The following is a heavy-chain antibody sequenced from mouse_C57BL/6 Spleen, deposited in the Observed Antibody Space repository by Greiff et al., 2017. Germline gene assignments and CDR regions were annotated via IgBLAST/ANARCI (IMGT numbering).Heavy chain of an antibody. CDR3: ARSPDGSYWYFDV. Sequence: EVKVVESGPGLAKPSQTLSLTCSVTGYSITSDYWNWIRKFPGNKLEYMGYISYSGSTYYNPSLKSRISITRDTSKNQYYLQLNSVTTEDTATYYCARSPDGSYWYFDVWGTGTTVTVSS. J-gene: IGHJ1*03. CDR1: GYSITSDY. V-gene: IGHV3-8*01. CDR2: ISYSGST. D-gene: IGHD2-3*01.